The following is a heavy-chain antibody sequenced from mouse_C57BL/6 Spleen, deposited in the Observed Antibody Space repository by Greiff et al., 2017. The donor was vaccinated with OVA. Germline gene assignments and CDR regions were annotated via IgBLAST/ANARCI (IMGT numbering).Heavy chain of an antibody. CDR1: GFTFSSYA. CDR2: ISDGGSYT. J-gene: IGHJ3*01. D-gene: IGHD2-5*01. Sequence: DVHLVESGGGLVKPGGSLKLSCAASGFTFSSYAMSWVRQTPEKRLEWVATISDGGSYTYYPDNVKGRFTISRDNAKNNLYLQMSQLKSEDTAMYYCARANYNNTWFAYWGQGTLVTVSA. V-gene: IGHV5-4*01. CDR3: ARANYNNTWFAY.